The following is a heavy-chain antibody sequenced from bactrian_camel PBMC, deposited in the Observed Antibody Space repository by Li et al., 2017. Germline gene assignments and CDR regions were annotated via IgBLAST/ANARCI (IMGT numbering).Heavy chain of an antibody. V-gene: IGHV3S26*01. CDR1: GYSYSTYC. J-gene: IGHJ4*01. D-gene: IGHD6*01. CDR3: AEGRGSRGEHCYSLNY. Sequence: HVQLVESGGGSVQVGGSLNLSCVATAGYSYSTYCMAWFRQVSGKEREGVASIDSDGETTYADSVKGQFTISRDNAKNSVYLQMNSLKLEDTATYYCAEGRGSRGEHCYSLNYWGQGTQVTVS. CDR2: IDSDGET.